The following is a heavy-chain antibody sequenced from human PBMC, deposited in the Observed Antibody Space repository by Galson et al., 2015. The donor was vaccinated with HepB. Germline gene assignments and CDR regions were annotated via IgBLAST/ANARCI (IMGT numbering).Heavy chain of an antibody. V-gene: IGHV3-23*01. Sequence: LRLSCAASGFTFSSYAMSWVRQAPGKGLEWVSAISGSGGSTYYADSVKGRFTISRDNSKNTLYLQMNSLRAEDTAVYYCAKDIGSGSYYKGQDAFDIWGQGTMVTVSS. D-gene: IGHD3-10*01. J-gene: IGHJ3*02. CDR3: AKDIGSGSYYKGQDAFDI. CDR1: GFTFSSYA. CDR2: ISGSGGST.